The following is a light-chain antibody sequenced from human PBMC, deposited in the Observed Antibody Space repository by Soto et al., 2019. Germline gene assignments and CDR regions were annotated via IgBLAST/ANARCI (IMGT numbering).Light chain of an antibody. CDR3: QQADTFPIT. Sequence: DIQMTQSPASVSASVGDRVTISCQASHGISRSLAWYQQKPGKAPKFLIYAASSLQSGVPSRFSGSGFGTDFTLTISSLQPEDSAIYYCQQADTFPITFGQGTRLEIK. J-gene: IGKJ5*01. V-gene: IGKV1D-12*01. CDR2: AAS. CDR1: HGISRS.